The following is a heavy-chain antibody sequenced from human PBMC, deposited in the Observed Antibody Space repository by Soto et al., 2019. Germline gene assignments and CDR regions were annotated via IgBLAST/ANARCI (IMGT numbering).Heavy chain of an antibody. D-gene: IGHD2-21*02. Sequence: GASVKVSCKASGYTFTSYGISWVRQAPGQGLEWMGWISAYNGNTNYAQKLQGRVTMTTDTSTSTAYMELRSLRSDDTAVYYCAKDLGDPNVYYYYYYGMDVWGQGTTVTVS. CDR1: GYTFTSYG. CDR3: AKDLGDPNVYYYYYYGMDV. V-gene: IGHV1-18*01. CDR2: ISAYNGNT. J-gene: IGHJ6*02.